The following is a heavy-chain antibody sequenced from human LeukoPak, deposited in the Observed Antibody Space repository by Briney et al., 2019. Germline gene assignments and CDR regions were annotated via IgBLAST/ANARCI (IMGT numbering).Heavy chain of an antibody. J-gene: IGHJ5*02. Sequence: SETLSLTCTVSGGSISGYYWSWIRQPPGKGLEWIGYIYYSGSTNYNPSLKSRVTISVDTSKNQFSLKLSSVTAADTAVYYCARALRYYDFRSGLNWFDPWGQGTLVTVSS. CDR1: GGSISGYY. V-gene: IGHV4-59*12. CDR2: IYYSGST. D-gene: IGHD3-3*01. CDR3: ARALRYYDFRSGLNWFDP.